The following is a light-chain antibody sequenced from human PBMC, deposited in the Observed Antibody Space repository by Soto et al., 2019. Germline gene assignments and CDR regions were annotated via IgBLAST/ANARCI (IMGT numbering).Light chain of an antibody. CDR1: QSVSSSY. J-gene: IGKJ1*01. Sequence: EIVLTQSPGTLSLSPGERATLSCRASQSVSSSYLAWYQQKPGQAPRLLIYGASSRATGIPDRFSGSGSGTDFTLTISRLEPEDFAVYYCQQYASSVTFGQGTKVGI. V-gene: IGKV3-20*01. CDR3: QQYASSVT. CDR2: GAS.